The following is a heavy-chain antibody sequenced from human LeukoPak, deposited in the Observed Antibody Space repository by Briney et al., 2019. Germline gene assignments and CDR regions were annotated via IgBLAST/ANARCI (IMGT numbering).Heavy chain of an antibody. CDR2: INPKSGGT. CDR3: ARDSGSYVYFDY. D-gene: IGHD1-26*01. CDR1: GYTFTGYY. J-gene: IGHJ4*02. V-gene: IGHV1-2*02. Sequence: VASVKVSCTASGYTFTGYYMHWVRQAPGQGLEWMGWINPKSGGTNYAQKFQGRVTMTRDTPISTAYMDLSRLKSDDTAVYYCARDSGSYVYFDYWGQGTLVTVSS.